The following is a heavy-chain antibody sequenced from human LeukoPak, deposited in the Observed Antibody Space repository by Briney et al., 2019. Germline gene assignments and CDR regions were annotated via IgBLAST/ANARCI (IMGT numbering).Heavy chain of an antibody. D-gene: IGHD3-22*01. CDR2: IYDSGST. V-gene: IGHV4-30-4*01. Sequence: SETLSLTCTVSGGSISSGDYYWSWIRQPPGKGLEWIGYIYDSGSTYYNPSLKSRVTISLDTSKNQFSLKLSSVTAADTAVYYCARTTYYYDSSGYYYFDYWGQGTLVTVSS. CDR3: ARTTYYYDSSGYYYFDY. CDR1: GGSISSGDYY. J-gene: IGHJ4*02.